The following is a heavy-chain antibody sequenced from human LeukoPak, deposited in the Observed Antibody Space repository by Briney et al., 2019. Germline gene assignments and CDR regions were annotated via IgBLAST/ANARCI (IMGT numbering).Heavy chain of an antibody. J-gene: IGHJ5*02. V-gene: IGHV3-NL1*01. CDR2: IYSGGST. D-gene: IGHD5-18*01. Sequence: GGSLRLSCAVSGVTFRTFGMHWVRQAPGQGLEWGAVIYSGGSTYYADSVKGRFTISRDNSKNTLYLHMNSLGAEDTAVYYCARAYRGYSERFDPWDQGHLVTVSS. CDR1: GVTFRTFG. CDR3: ARAYRGYSERFDP.